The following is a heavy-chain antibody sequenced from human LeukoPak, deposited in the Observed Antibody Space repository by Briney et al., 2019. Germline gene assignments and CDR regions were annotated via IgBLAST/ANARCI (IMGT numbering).Heavy chain of an antibody. CDR1: GGSISSGGYY. CDR2: IYYSGST. J-gene: IGHJ3*02. Sequence: SQTLSLTCTVSGGSISSGGYYWSWIRQHPGKGLEWIGYIYYSGSTYYNPSLKSRVTISVDTSKNQFSLKLSSVTAADTAVYYCARGGHEGFDIWGQGTMVTVSS. V-gene: IGHV4-31*03. D-gene: IGHD5-12*01. CDR3: ARGGHEGFDI.